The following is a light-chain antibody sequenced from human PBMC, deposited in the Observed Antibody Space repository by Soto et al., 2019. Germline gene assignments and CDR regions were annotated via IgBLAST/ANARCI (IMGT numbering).Light chain of an antibody. Sequence: EIVLTQSPGTLPLSPGERATLSCRASQSVSSSYLVWYQQKPGQAPRPLIYGASTRANGIPERFSGSGSGTDFTLTIIRLDPEDFAVYYCQQYGSSPFTFGQGTKLQIK. V-gene: IGKV3-20*01. CDR1: QSVSSSY. J-gene: IGKJ2*01. CDR2: GAS. CDR3: QQYGSSPFT.